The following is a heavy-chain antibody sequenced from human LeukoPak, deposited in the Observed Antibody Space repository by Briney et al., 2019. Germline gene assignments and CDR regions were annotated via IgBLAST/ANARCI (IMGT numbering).Heavy chain of an antibody. J-gene: IGHJ5*02. CDR2: VNSDGGGA. CDR1: GITFGNNW. CDR3: ARDVPHNWFDT. V-gene: IGHV3-74*01. Sequence: GGSLRLSCAASGITFGNNWMHWVRHGPGKGLVWISRVNSDGGGAIYADSVKGRFTVSRDNAKNTLYLQMNSLRAEDTAVYYCARDVPHNWFDTWGQGTLVTVSS.